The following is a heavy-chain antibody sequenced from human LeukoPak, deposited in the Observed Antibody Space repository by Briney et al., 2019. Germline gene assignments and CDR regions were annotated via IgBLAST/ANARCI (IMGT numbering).Heavy chain of an antibody. CDR3: ARGAVLRYFDWLLSPPFDY. D-gene: IGHD3-9*01. J-gene: IGHJ4*02. Sequence: VASVKVSCKASGYTFTSYDINWVRQAPGQGLEWMGWINPNSGGTNYAQKFQGRVTMTRDTSISTAYMELSRLRSDDTAVYYCARGAVLRYFDWLLSPPFDYWGQGTLVTVSS. CDR1: GYTFTSYD. V-gene: IGHV1-2*02. CDR2: INPNSGGT.